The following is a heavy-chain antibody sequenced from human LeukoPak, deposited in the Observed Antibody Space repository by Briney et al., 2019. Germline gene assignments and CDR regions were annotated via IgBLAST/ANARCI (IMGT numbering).Heavy chain of an antibody. Sequence: GGSLRLSCAASGFTFSSYGMHWVRQAPGKGLEWVALIWYDGNNKYYADSVKGRFTISRDNSKNTLYLQLNSLRAEDTAVYYCARQHCSGGDCYFFDWGQGTLDTVSS. J-gene: IGHJ4*02. V-gene: IGHV3-33*01. CDR2: IWYDGNNK. D-gene: IGHD2-15*01. CDR1: GFTFSSYG. CDR3: ARQHCSGGDCYFFD.